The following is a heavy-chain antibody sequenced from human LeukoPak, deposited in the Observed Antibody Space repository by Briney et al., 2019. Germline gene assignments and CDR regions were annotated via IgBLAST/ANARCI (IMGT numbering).Heavy chain of an antibody. J-gene: IGHJ4*02. CDR1: GYSFTSYW. V-gene: IGHV5-51*01. CDR2: IYPGDSDT. CDR3: ARRGGPLDFDY. D-gene: IGHD1-26*01. Sequence: GESLKISCKGSGYSFTSYWIGCVRQMPGEGLEWMGIIYPGDSDTRYSPSFQGQATISPDKSIRTAYLQWSSLKASDTAMYYCARRGGPLDFDYWGQGTLVTVSS.